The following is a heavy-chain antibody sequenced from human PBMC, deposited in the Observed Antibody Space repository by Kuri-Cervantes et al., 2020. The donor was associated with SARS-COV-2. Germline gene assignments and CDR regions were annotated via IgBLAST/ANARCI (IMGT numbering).Heavy chain of an antibody. CDR3: AREDTLMDV. D-gene: IGHD5-18*01. CDR2: IRYDGSNK. V-gene: IGHV3-30*02. CDR1: GFTFSSYG. Sequence: GESLKISCAASGFTFSSYGMHWVRQAPGKGLEWVAFIRYDGSNKYYADSVKGRFTISRDNSKNTLYLQTNSLRAEDTAVYYCAREDTLMDVWGKGTTVTVSS. J-gene: IGHJ6*04.